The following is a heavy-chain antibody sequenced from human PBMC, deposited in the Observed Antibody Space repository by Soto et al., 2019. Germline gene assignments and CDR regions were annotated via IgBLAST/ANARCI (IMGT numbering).Heavy chain of an antibody. V-gene: IGHV3-33*01. CDR2: IWYDGSNK. D-gene: IGHD4-17*01. CDR1: GFTFSSYG. CDR3: ATTTVTTSNPFDY. J-gene: IGHJ4*02. Sequence: QVQLVESGGGVVQPGRSLRLSCAASGFTFSSYGMHWVRQAPGKGLEWVAVIWYDGSNKYYADSVKGRFTISRDNSKNTLYLHMNSLSAEDTAVYYCATTTVTTSNPFDYWGQGTLVTVSS.